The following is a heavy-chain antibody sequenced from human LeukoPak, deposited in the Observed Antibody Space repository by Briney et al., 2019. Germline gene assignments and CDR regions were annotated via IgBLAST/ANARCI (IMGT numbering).Heavy chain of an antibody. J-gene: IGHJ4*02. CDR3: ARHRQLGMPFDF. Sequence: SETLSLTCTVSGGSISSYYWSWIRQPPGKGLEWIGYIYYSGSTNYNPSLKSRVTISVDTSKNQFSLKLTSVTAADTAVYYCARHRQLGMPFDFWGQGTLVTVSS. V-gene: IGHV4-59*08. CDR1: GGSISSYY. D-gene: IGHD7-27*01. CDR2: IYYSGST.